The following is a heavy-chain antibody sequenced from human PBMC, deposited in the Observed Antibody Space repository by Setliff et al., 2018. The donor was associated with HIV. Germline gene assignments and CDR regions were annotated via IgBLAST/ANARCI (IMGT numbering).Heavy chain of an antibody. CDR2: ITDSGSTK. CDR1: GFTFSSME. Sequence: PGGSLRLSCVASGFTFSSMEMNWVRLAPGKGLEWLSYITDSGSTKYYADSVKGRFTISRDNAKSTVYLQMGSLSADDTAVYYCARGGFNHAFDIWGQGTMVTVSS. D-gene: IGHD2-15*01. CDR3: ARGGFNHAFDI. J-gene: IGHJ3*02. V-gene: IGHV3-48*03.